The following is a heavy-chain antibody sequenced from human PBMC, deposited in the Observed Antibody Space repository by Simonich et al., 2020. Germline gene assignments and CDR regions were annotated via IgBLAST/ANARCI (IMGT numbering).Heavy chain of an antibody. CDR2: ISASNGNT. Sequence: QVQLLQSGAEVKKPGASVKVSCKASGYTFTSYGISWVRKDPGQGLKWMGLISASNGNTNYALKLQGGVTMTTDTSTSTAYMELRSLSSDDTAVYYCARASRGTWWYYYFDYWGQGTLVTVSS. CDR1: GYTFTSYG. J-gene: IGHJ4*02. D-gene: IGHD2-15*01. CDR3: ARASRGTWWYYYFDY. V-gene: IGHV1-18*01.